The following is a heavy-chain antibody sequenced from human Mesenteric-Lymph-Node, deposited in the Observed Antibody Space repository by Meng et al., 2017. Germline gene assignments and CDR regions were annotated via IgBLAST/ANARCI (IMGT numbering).Heavy chain of an antibody. CDR1: GGTSSSYA. D-gene: IGHD6-19*01. V-gene: IGHV1-69*01. CDR3: ARFEVAGTSNWFDP. Sequence: QVELLQSGAEGIKPGYSWNVSSQHSGGTSSSYAISWVRQAPGQGLEWMGGITPIFGTANYAQKFQGRVTITADESTSTAYMELSSLRSEDTAVYYCARFEVAGTSNWFDPWGQGTLVTVSS. CDR2: ITPIFGTA. J-gene: IGHJ5*02.